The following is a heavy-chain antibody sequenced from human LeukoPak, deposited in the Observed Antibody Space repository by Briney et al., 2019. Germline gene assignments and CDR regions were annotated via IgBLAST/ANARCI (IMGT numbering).Heavy chain of an antibody. Sequence: GRSLRLSCVASGFTFNNYHMHWVRLAPGKGLEWVALISNDGDNKVYADSVKGRFTISRDNSKNTLYLQMNSLSADDTAVYNCAREVGTSGRAGYFDYWGQGSLVTVSS. CDR1: GFTFNNYH. CDR2: ISNDGDNK. CDR3: AREVGTSGRAGYFDY. D-gene: IGHD1-7*01. V-gene: IGHV3-30*03. J-gene: IGHJ4*02.